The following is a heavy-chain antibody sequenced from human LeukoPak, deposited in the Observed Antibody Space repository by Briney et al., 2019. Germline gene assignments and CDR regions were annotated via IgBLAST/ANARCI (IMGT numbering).Heavy chain of an antibody. CDR3: TRVQLEYQLLYDAFDI. CDR2: INTDGSST. CDR1: GFTFSSYW. V-gene: IGHV3-74*01. Sequence: GGSLRLSCAASGFTFSSYWMHWVRQAPGKGLVWVSRINTDGSSTSYADSVKGRFTISRDNAKNTLYLQMNSLRAEDTAVYYCTRVQLEYQLLYDAFDIWGQGTMVTVSS. J-gene: IGHJ3*02. D-gene: IGHD2-2*01.